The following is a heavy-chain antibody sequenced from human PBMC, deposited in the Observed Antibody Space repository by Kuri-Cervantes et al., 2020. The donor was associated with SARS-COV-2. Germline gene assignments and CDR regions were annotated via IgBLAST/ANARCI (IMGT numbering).Heavy chain of an antibody. V-gene: IGHV3-64D*06. Sequence: GESLKISCSASGLSFGNSVMHWVRQAPGKGLQYVSSINSNGGSIYHTDSVKGRFTISRDNSKNTLYLQMSSLRAEDTAVYYCGQQIAVVDYYFDFWGQGTLVTVSS. D-gene: IGHD2-2*01. J-gene: IGHJ4*02. CDR1: GLSFGNSV. CDR2: INSNGGSI. CDR3: GQQIAVVDYYFDF.